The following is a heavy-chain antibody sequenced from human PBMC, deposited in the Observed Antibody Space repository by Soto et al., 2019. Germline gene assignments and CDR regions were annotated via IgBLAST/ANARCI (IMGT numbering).Heavy chain of an antibody. CDR1: GGSISSGGYY. Sequence: PSETLSLTCIVSGGSISSGGYYWSWIRQHPGKGLEWIGYIYYSGSTYYNPSLKSRVTISVDTSKNQFSLKLSSVTAADTAVYYCARDRGYSYGRNWFDPWGQGTLVTVSS. D-gene: IGHD5-18*01. J-gene: IGHJ5*02. CDR2: IYYSGST. V-gene: IGHV4-31*03. CDR3: ARDRGYSYGRNWFDP.